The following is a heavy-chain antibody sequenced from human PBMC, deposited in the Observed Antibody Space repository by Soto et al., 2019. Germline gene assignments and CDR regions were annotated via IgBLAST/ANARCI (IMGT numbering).Heavy chain of an antibody. D-gene: IGHD6-6*01. Sequence: QVQLQESGPGLVKPSETLSLICTVSGGSISSYYWNWIRQSPGKGLEWIASLDYSGTTNYNPSLKSRITTSVDPSKKQFSLKIRSVTAADTAVYYCARDSFPPYSSSSKGFDYWGQGSLVSVS. CDR3: ARDSFPPYSSSSKGFDY. CDR1: GGSISSYY. CDR2: LDYSGTT. J-gene: IGHJ4*02. V-gene: IGHV4-59*01.